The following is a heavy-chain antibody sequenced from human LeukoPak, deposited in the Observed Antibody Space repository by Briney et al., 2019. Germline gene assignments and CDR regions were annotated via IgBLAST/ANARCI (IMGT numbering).Heavy chain of an antibody. CDR3: AKDGSSFDWFQGVHDAFDY. D-gene: IGHD3-9*01. Sequence: GRSLRLSCAASGFTFTSYTMHWVRQAPGKGLEWVAVISYDGSNQYYADSVKGRFTISRDNSKNTLYLQMNSLRAEDTAVYYCAKDGSSFDWFQGVHDAFDYWGQGTLVTVSS. V-gene: IGHV3-30-3*01. CDR2: ISYDGSNQ. CDR1: GFTFTSYT. J-gene: IGHJ4*02.